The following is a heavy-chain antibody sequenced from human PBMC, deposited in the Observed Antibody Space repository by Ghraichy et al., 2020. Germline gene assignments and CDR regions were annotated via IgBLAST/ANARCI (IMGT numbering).Heavy chain of an antibody. Sequence: SETLSLTCAVSGGSISSSNWWSWVRQPPGKGLEWIGEIYHSGSTNYNPSLKSRVTISVDKSKNQFSLKLSSVTAAYTAVYYCARDIDGGSSPRGWFDPWGQGTLVTVSS. J-gene: IGHJ5*02. V-gene: IGHV4-4*02. CDR2: IYHSGST. D-gene: IGHD6-6*01. CDR1: GGSISSSNW. CDR3: ARDIDGGSSPRGWFDP.